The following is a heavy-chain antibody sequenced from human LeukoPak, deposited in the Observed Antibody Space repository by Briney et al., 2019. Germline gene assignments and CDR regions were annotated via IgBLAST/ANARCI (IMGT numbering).Heavy chain of an antibody. CDR3: AKDAMHYGSGRPYYMDV. Sequence: GGSLRLSCAASGFSFNTYGMHWVRQAPGKGLRWVAFIRYNGNENYYADSVKGRFSISRDNSKNTVFLQMNSLRLEDTAVYHCAKDAMHYGSGRPYYMDVWGEGTTVTISS. D-gene: IGHD3-10*01. CDR1: GFSFNTYG. V-gene: IGHV3-30*02. CDR2: IRYNGNEN. J-gene: IGHJ6*03.